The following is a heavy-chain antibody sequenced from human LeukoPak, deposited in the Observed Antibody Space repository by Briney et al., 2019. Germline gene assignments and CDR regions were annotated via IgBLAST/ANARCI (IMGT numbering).Heavy chain of an antibody. D-gene: IGHD2-21*02. J-gene: IGHJ6*02. CDR2: ISSSGSTI. CDR3: ARDYDQVTPRGMDV. V-gene: IGHV3-11*01. Sequence: PGGSLRLSCAASGFTFSDYYMSWIRQAPGKGLEWVSYISSSGSTIYYADSVKGRFTISRDNAKNSLYLQMNSLRAEDTAVYYCARDYDQVTPRGMDVWGQGTTVTVSS. CDR1: GFTFSDYY.